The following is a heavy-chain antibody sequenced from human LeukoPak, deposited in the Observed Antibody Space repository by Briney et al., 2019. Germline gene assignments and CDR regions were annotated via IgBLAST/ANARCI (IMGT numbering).Heavy chain of an antibody. J-gene: IGHJ5*02. CDR1: GYTFTDYY. Sequence: ASVKVSCTASGYTFTDYYIHWLRQAPGQGLEWMGWINPNSGGTDYAQKFQGRVTMTRDTSISSAYMELSRLRSDDTAAYYCAREVAVAGTGWLGSAWGQGTLVTVSS. V-gene: IGHV1-2*02. CDR2: INPNSGGT. D-gene: IGHD6-13*01. CDR3: AREVAVAGTGWLGSA.